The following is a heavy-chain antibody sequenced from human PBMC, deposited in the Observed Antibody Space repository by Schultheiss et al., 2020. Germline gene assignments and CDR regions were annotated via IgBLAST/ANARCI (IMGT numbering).Heavy chain of an antibody. CDR1: GYTFTVYY. J-gene: IGHJ1*01. V-gene: IGHV1/OR15-3*01. Sequence: ASVKVSCKASGYTFTVYYMHWVRQAPGQRLEWMGWSNAGNGNTKYSQEFQGRVTITADKSTSTAYMELSSLRSEDTAVYYCLLDGSGMFQHWGQGTLVTVSS. D-gene: IGHD3-10*01. CDR3: LLDGSGMFQH. CDR2: SNAGNGNT.